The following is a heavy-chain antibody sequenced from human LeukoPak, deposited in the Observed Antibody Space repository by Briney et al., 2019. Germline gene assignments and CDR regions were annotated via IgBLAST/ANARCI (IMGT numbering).Heavy chain of an antibody. D-gene: IGHD3-22*01. J-gene: IGHJ4*02. V-gene: IGHV3-53*01. CDR1: GFTVSSNY. CDR3: ARAIDSSGYYYGSYYFDY. Sequence: GGSLRLSCAASGFTVSSNYMSWVRQAPGKGLEWVSVIYSGGSTYYADSVKGRFTISRDNSKNTLYLQMNSLRAEDTAVYYCARAIDSSGYYYGSYYFDYWGQGTLVTVSS. CDR2: IYSGGST.